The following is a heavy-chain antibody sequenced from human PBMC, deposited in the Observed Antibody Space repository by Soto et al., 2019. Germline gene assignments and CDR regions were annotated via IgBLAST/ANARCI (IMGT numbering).Heavy chain of an antibody. D-gene: IGHD2-21*02. Sequence: QVQLVQSGAEVKKPGASVKVSCKASGYTFTSYGISWVRQAPGQGLEWMGWISAYNGNTNYAQKLQGRVTMTTDTSTSTAYMELRSLRSDDTAVYYCARDVVGAKVVTHGWFDPWGQGNLVTVSS. CDR2: ISAYNGNT. CDR1: GYTFTSYG. J-gene: IGHJ5*02. CDR3: ARDVVGAKVVTHGWFDP. V-gene: IGHV1-18*04.